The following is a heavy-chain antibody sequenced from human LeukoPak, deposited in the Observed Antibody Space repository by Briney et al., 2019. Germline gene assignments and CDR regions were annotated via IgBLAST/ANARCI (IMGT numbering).Heavy chain of an antibody. CDR1: GDSISSSNYY. J-gene: IGHJ4*02. Sequence: PSETLSLTCSVPGDSISSSNYYWGWIRQPPGKGLEWIGSFYYGGSTYYNPSLKSRVTISVDTSKNQFSLKLSSVTAADTAVYYCARENGLHTYWGQGTLVTVSS. CDR2: FYYGGST. V-gene: IGHV4-39*02. D-gene: IGHD4-11*01. CDR3: ARENGLHTY.